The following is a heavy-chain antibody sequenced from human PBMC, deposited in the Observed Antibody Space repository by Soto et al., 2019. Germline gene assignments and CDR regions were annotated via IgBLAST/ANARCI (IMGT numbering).Heavy chain of an antibody. V-gene: IGHV3-7*01. CDR2: IKQDGSGK. Sequence: GGSLRLSCAASGFTFSSYWMSWVRQAPGKGLEWVYKIKQDGSGKYYVDSVKGRFTISGDNAKNSLYLQMNSLRAEDTAVYYCARDFWSGREDYWGQGTLVTVSS. CDR3: ARDFWSGREDY. D-gene: IGHD3-3*01. CDR1: GFTFSSYW. J-gene: IGHJ4*02.